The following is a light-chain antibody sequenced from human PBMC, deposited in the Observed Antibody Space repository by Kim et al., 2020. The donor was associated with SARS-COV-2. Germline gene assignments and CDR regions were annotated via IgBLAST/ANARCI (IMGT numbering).Light chain of an antibody. CDR3: QQYGTSPLT. CDR2: GAS. Sequence: EIVLTQSPATLSLSPGERAALSCRASQSVSSSYLAWYQQKPGQAPRLLIYGASSRATGIPDRFSRSGSGTDFTLTITRLEPDDFAVYYCQQYGTSPLTFGGGTKVEI. V-gene: IGKV3-20*01. CDR1: QSVSSSY. J-gene: IGKJ4*01.